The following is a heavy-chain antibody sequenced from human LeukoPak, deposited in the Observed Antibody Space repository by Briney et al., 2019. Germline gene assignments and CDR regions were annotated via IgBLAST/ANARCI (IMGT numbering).Heavy chain of an antibody. V-gene: IGHV1-18*01. CDR1: GYTFTSYG. D-gene: IGHD3-10*01. J-gene: IGHJ3*02. CDR2: ISAYNGNT. Sequence: ASVKVSCKASGYTFTSYGISWVRQAPGQGLEWMGWISAYNGNTNYAQKLQGRVTMTTDTSTSTAYMELRSLRSDDTAVYYCARDRATMVRGGGRRAFDIWGQGTMVTASS. CDR3: ARDRATMVRGGGRRAFDI.